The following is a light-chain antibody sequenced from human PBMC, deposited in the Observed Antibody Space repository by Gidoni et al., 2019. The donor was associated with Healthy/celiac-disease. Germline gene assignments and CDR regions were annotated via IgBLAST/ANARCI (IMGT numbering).Light chain of an antibody. CDR1: QGISSY. Sequence: DIQMTQSPSSLSASVVDRVTITCRASQGISSYLNWYPQKPGKAPKLLIYAASSLQSGVPSRFSGIGSGTDFTLTISSLQPEDFATYYCQQSYSTPRKFGQGTKVEIK. J-gene: IGKJ1*01. CDR3: QQSYSTPRK. V-gene: IGKV1-39*01. CDR2: AAS.